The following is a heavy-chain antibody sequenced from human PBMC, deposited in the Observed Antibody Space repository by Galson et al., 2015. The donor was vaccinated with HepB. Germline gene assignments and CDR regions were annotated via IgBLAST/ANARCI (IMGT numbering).Heavy chain of an antibody. CDR3: ARDLGDAYWYFDL. CDR2: ISYDGTKK. Sequence: SLRLSCAASGFTFSSNALYWVRQAPGKGLEWVAFISYDGTKKYYPDSVKGRFAVSRDNAKNTLYLQMNSLRAEDTAVYYGARDLGDAYWYFDLWGRGTLVTVSS. J-gene: IGHJ2*01. D-gene: IGHD2-21*02. CDR1: GFTFSSNA. V-gene: IGHV3-30*09.